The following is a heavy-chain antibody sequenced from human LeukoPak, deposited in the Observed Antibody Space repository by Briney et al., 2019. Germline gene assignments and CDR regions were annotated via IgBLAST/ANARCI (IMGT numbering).Heavy chain of an antibody. V-gene: IGHV3-48*01. CDR1: GFTFSSYS. D-gene: IGHD5-18*01. Sequence: GGSQRLSCAASGFTFSSYSMNWVRQAPGKGLEWVSYISSSSSTIYYAGSVKSRFTISRDNAKNSLYLQMNSLRAEDTAVYYCAREDTAMVKFDYWGQGTLVTVSS. CDR2: ISSSSSTI. CDR3: AREDTAMVKFDY. J-gene: IGHJ4*02.